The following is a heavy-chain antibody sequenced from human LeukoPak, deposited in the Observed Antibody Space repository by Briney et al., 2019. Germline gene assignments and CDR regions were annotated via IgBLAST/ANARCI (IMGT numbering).Heavy chain of an antibody. J-gene: IGHJ6*03. Sequence: ASVRVSCKASGYTFTSYDINWVRQATGQGLEWMGWMNPNSGNTGYARKFQGRVTITRNTSISTAYMELSSLRSEDTAVYYCARGVNTYLWFGGDYMDVWGKGSTVTVSS. D-gene: IGHD3-16*01. CDR3: ARGVNTYLWFGGDYMDV. CDR1: GYTFTSYD. V-gene: IGHV1-8*03. CDR2: MNPNSGNT.